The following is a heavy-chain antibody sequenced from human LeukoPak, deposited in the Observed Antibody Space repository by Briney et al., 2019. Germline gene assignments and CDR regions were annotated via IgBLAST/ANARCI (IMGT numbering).Heavy chain of an antibody. D-gene: IGHD3-22*01. J-gene: IGHJ4*02. CDR1: GGTFNSYA. CDR2: IIPIFGTA. Sequence: GASVKVSCKASGGTFNSYAISWVRQAPGQGLEWMGGIIPIFGTANHAQKFQGRVTITTDESTSTAYMELSSLTSEDTAVYYCARVRDYYDSSGYYPTLDYWGQGTLVTVSS. CDR3: ARVRDYYDSSGYYPTLDY. V-gene: IGHV1-69*05.